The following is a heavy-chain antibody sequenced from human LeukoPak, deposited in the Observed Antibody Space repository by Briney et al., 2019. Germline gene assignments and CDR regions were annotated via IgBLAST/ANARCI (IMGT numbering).Heavy chain of an antibody. CDR2: FTRRGIHI. Sequence: GGSLRLSCVASGFTFNIYSMNWVRQAPGKGLEWVASFTRRGIHIYSADSVKGRFTISRDNANNSLYLQMNSLRAEDTAVYYCARGSSWESYWGQGTLVTVSS. J-gene: IGHJ4*02. D-gene: IGHD1-26*01. CDR1: GFTFNIYS. CDR3: ARGSSWESY. V-gene: IGHV3-21*01.